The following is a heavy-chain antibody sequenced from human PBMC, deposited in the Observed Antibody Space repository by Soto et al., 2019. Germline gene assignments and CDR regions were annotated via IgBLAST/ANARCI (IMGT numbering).Heavy chain of an antibody. D-gene: IGHD1-26*01. V-gene: IGHV4-30-4*01. Sequence: NLSLPCTVSGGSISSGDYYWSWIRQPPGKGLEWIGYIYYSGSTYYNPSLKSRVTISVDTSKNQFSLKLSSVTAADTAVYYCARTRVGLAFDIWGQGTMVTGSS. CDR2: IYYSGST. CDR3: ARTRVGLAFDI. CDR1: GGSISSGDYY. J-gene: IGHJ3*02.